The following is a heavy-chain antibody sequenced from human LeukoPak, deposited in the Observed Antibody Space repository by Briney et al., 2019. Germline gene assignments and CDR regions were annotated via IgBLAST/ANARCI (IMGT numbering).Heavy chain of an antibody. Sequence: GGSLRLSCSASGFTFSSYAMHWVRQAPGKGLEYVSAISSNGGSTYYADSVKGRLTISRDNSKNTLYLQMSSLRAEDTAVYYCVKDARITMVRGVIIRLGYYYGMDVWGQGTTVTVSS. V-gene: IGHV3-64D*06. CDR2: ISSNGGST. J-gene: IGHJ6*02. CDR1: GFTFSSYA. CDR3: VKDARITMVRGVIIRLGYYYGMDV. D-gene: IGHD3-10*01.